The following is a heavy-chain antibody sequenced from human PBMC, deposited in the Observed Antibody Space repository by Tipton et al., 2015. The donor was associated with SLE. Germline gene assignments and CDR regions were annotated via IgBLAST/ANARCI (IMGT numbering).Heavy chain of an antibody. V-gene: IGHV4-34*01. Sequence: GLVKPSETLSLTCAVSGGSFSGYYWYWVRQPPEQGLEWIGEINHSGSTNYNPSLKSRVTISVDTSKNQFSLKLSSVTAADTAVYYCARLPVVYYYYMDVWGKGTTVTVSS. CDR1: GGSFSGYY. CDR2: INHSGST. D-gene: IGHD4-23*01. CDR3: ARLPVVYYYYMDV. J-gene: IGHJ6*03.